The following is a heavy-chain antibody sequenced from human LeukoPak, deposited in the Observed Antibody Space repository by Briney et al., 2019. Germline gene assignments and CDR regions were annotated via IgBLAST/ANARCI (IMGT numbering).Heavy chain of an antibody. Sequence: SETLSLTCTVSGGSISSSSYYWGWIRQPPGKGLEWIGSIYYSGSTYYNPSLKSRVTISVDTSKNQFSLKLSSVTAADTAVYYCARTGWTPFYSLFDYYYYMDVWGKGTTVTVSS. CDR1: GGSISSSSYY. CDR3: ARTGWTPFYSLFDYYYYMDV. CDR2: IYYSGST. V-gene: IGHV4-39*07. D-gene: IGHD3-3*01. J-gene: IGHJ6*03.